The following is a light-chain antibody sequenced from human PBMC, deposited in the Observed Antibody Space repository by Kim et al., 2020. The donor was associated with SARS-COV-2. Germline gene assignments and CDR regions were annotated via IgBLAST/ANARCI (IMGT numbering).Light chain of an antibody. CDR3: QQYINWPLT. CDR2: GAS. V-gene: IGKV3-15*01. Sequence: VSPGERATLSCRASQSVSNNVDWYQQKPGQSPRLLIYGASTRATGIPARFSGSGSGTEFTLTISSLQSEDFAVYYCQQYINWPLTFGGGTKVDIK. CDR1: QSVSNN. J-gene: IGKJ4*01.